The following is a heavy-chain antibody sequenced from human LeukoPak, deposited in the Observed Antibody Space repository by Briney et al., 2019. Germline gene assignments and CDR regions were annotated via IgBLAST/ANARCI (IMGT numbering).Heavy chain of an antibody. D-gene: IGHD3-22*01. V-gene: IGHV4-34*01. Sequence: SETLSLTCAVYGGSFSGYYWSWIRQPPGKGLEWIGEINHSGSTNYNPSLKSRVTISVDTSKNQFSLKLSSVTAADTAVYYCGRGRPYFYDKCGYYPTPYYFDYWGQGTLVTVSS. CDR3: GRGRPYFYDKCGYYPTPYYFDY. CDR1: GGSFSGYY. CDR2: INHSGST. J-gene: IGHJ4*02.